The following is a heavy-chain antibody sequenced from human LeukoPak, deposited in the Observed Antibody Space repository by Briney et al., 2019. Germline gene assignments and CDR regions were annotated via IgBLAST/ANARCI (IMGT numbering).Heavy chain of an antibody. CDR1: GGSISSYY. CDR3: AREPRGIVGANHNWFDP. V-gene: IGHV4-4*07. J-gene: IGHJ5*02. D-gene: IGHD1-26*01. CDR2: IYDSGSS. Sequence: PSETLSLTCTVSGGSISSYYWSWIRQPAGRGVEWIGRIYDSGSSHYNPSLKSRVTISVDTSKSQFSMKLISVTAADTAVYYCAREPRGIVGANHNWFDPWGQGTLVTVSS.